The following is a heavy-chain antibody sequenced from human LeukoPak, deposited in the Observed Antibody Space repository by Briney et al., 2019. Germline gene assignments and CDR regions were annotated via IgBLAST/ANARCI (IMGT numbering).Heavy chain of an antibody. CDR1: AYSFISYW. J-gene: IGHJ6*02. CDR3: ARHFSPYCSGGSCYAGYYYYGMVV. Sequence: ESLMISCKASAYSFISYWIGCVRQMPGKSLEGLGIIYPGDSDTRYSPSFQGQGTISTHNTISNAYLQWSSLKASDNAMYYCARHFSPYCSGGSCYAGYYYYGMVVWGQGTTVTVSS. CDR2: IYPGDSDT. V-gene: IGHV5-51*01. D-gene: IGHD2-15*01.